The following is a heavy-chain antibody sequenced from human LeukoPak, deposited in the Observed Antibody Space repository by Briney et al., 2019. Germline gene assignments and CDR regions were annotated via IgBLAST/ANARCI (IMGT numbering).Heavy chain of an antibody. CDR2: INRDESLK. J-gene: IGHJ3*02. V-gene: IGHV3-7*01. CDR3: ARDPVGGAFDI. D-gene: IGHD3-16*01. Sequence: PGGSLRLSCEASGFTFITYWMTWVRQAPGKGLECVAIINRDESLKYYVDSVKGRFTISRDNTKNSVYLEMTSLRAEDTAVYFCARDPVGGAFDIWGQGTTVTVSS. CDR1: GFTFITYW.